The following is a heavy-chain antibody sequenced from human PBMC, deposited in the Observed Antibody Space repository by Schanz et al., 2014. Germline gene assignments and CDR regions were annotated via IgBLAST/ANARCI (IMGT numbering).Heavy chain of an antibody. J-gene: IGHJ6*03. CDR3: ARRHHFRSGPYYYYYMDV. V-gene: IGHV4-34*02. Sequence: QVQLQQWGAGLLKPSETLSLICVINGGSFSAYHWSWLRQSPGKGPEWIGEISHDGTTNYNPSLKSRVTISGDTSKNQFSLNLTSVTAADTAVYYCARRHHFRSGPYYYYYMDVWGKGTTXTVSS. D-gene: IGHD3-3*02. CDR2: ISHDGTT. CDR1: GGSFSAYH.